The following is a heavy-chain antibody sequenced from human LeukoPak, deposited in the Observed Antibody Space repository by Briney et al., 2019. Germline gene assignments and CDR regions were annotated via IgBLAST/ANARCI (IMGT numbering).Heavy chain of an antibody. CDR1: GYTFTSYD. V-gene: IGHV1-8*01. Sequence: ASVKVSCKASGYTFTSYDINWVRQATGQGLEXXXXXXXXXXXXGYAQKFQGRVTMTRNTSISTAYMELSSLRSEDTAVYYCARSLPYYDFWSGKIGYYYYGMDVWGQGTTVTVSS. D-gene: IGHD3-3*01. CDR3: ARSLPYYDFWSGKIGYYYYGMDV. CDR2: XXXXXXXX. J-gene: IGHJ6*02.